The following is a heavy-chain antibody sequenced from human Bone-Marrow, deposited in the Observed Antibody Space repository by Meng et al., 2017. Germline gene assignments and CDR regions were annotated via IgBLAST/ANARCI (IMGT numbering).Heavy chain of an antibody. CDR3: AKSAVLRYFDWSFYFDY. Sequence: GESLKISCAASGFTFSSYAMSWVRQAPGKGLEWVARIRNKANSHTTEYAASVRGRFTISRDNAKNALYLQLNSLRPEDTALYYCAKSAVLRYFDWSFYFDYWGQGTLVTVSS. CDR2: IRNKANSHTT. CDR1: GFTFSSYA. J-gene: IGHJ4*02. D-gene: IGHD3-9*01. V-gene: IGHV3-72*01.